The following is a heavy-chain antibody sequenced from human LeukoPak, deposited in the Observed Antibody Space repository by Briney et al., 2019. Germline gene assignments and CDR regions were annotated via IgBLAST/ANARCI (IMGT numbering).Heavy chain of an antibody. CDR1: GGSISSYY. CDR2: IYYSGST. J-gene: IGHJ4*02. V-gene: IGHV4-59*01. CDR3: ARQPVEMSTIAAIDY. D-gene: IGHD5-24*01. Sequence: PSETLSLTCTVSGGSISSYYWSWIRQPPGKGLEWIGYIYYSGSTNYNPSLKSRVTISVDTSKNQFSLKLSSVTAADTAVYYCARQPVEMSTIAAIDYWGQGTLVTVSS.